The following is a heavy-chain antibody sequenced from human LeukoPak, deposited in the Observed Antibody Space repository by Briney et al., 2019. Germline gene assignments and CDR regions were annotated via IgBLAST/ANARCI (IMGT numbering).Heavy chain of an antibody. CDR1: GESFSTYY. CDR2: ISQYEGT. J-gene: IGHJ4*02. V-gene: IGHV4-34*01. D-gene: IGHD1-14*01. Sequence: PSETLSLTCAISGESFSTYYCNWLRQPPGRGLEWIAEISQYEGTKYNPSLVSRVTISLDTSNNQCSLRLNSVTAADTAVYFCARGRDHTKLGYWGQGTQVTVSS. CDR3: ARGRDHTKLGY.